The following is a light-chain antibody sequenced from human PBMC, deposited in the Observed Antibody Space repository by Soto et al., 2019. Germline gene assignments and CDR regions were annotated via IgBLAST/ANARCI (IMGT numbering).Light chain of an antibody. CDR1: SANIGSNT. V-gene: IGLV1-44*01. Sequence: QSVLTQPPSASGTPGQRVTISCSGSSANIGSNTVNWYQQLPGTAPKLLIYSNDQRPSGVPDRFSGSKSGTSASLAISGLQSEDEDEYSCSAWDDSLNGWVFGGGTKLTVL. CDR3: SAWDDSLNGWV. CDR2: SND. J-gene: IGLJ3*02.